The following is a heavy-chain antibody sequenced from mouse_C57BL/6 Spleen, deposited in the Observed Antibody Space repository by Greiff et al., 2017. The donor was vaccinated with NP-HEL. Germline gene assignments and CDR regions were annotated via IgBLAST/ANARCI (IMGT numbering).Heavy chain of an antibody. CDR1: GYTFTDYN. CDR2: INPNNGGT. V-gene: IGHV1-18*01. CDR3: ARRDDYDKEFDY. D-gene: IGHD2-4*01. J-gene: IGHJ2*01. Sequence: EVQLQQSGPELVKPGASVKISCKASGYTFTDYNMDWVKQSHGKSLEWIGDINPNNGGTIYNQKFKGKATLTVDKSSSTAYMELRSLTSEDTAVYYCARRDDYDKEFDYWGQGTTLTVSS.